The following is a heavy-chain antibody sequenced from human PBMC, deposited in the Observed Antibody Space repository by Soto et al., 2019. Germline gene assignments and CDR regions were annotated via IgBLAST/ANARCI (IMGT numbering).Heavy chain of an antibody. CDR1: GGSFSGYY. J-gene: IGHJ6*02. D-gene: IGHD3-9*01. V-gene: IGHV4-34*01. CDR3: ARDPLYYDILTGQGYYYYGMDV. Sequence: KPSETLSLTCAVYGGSFSGYYWSWIRQPPGKGLEWIGEINHSGSTNYNPSLKSRVTISVDTSKNQFSLKLSSVTAADTAVYYCARDPLYYDILTGQGYYYYGMDVWGQGTTVTVSS. CDR2: INHSGST.